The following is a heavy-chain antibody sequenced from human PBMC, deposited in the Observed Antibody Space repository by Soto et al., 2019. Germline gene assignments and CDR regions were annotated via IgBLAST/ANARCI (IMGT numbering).Heavy chain of an antibody. CDR3: ARGFLRGYSGYEQLRGFAFDI. Sequence: GSLRLSCAASGFTFSSYAMHWVRQAPGKGLEWVAVISYDGSNKYYADSVKGRFTISRDNSKNTLYLQMNSLRAEDTAVYYCARGFLRGYSGYEQLRGFAFDIWGQGSMVTVSS. V-gene: IGHV3-30-3*01. J-gene: IGHJ3*02. D-gene: IGHD5-12*01. CDR1: GFTFSSYA. CDR2: ISYDGSNK.